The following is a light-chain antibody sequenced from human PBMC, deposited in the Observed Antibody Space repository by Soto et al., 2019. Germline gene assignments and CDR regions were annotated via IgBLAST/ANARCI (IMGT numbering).Light chain of an antibody. Sequence: DIQMTQSPSSVSASVGDRLTITCRASRDISNSLAWYQQTPGKAPNLLLRGASSLHRGVPSSFSGGGAGTEFTLPISSLQPEDFATYYCRQTSAFPRAFGKGAKVDLK. CDR1: RDISNS. V-gene: IGKV1-12*01. J-gene: IGKJ1*01. CDR2: GAS. CDR3: RQTSAFPRA.